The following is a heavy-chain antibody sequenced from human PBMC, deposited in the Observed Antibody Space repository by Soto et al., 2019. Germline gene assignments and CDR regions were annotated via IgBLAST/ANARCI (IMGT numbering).Heavy chain of an antibody. CDR3: ARDPRVYYYMDV. CDR1: GFTFSSYA. CDR2: ISGSGGST. Sequence: GGSLRLSCAASGFTFSSYAMSWVRQAPGKGLEWVSAISGSGGSTYYADSVKGRFTISRDNSKNTLYLQMNSLRAEDTAVYYCARDPRVYYYMDVWGKGTTVTVSS. D-gene: IGHD6-6*01. V-gene: IGHV3-23*01. J-gene: IGHJ6*03.